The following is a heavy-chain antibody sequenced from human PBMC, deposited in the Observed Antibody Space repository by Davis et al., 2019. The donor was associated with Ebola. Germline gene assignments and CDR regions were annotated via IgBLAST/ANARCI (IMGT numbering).Heavy chain of an antibody. Sequence: SETLSLTCTVSGGSVSSGSYYWSWIRQPPGKGLEWIGYIYYSGSTNYNPSLKSRVTISVDTSKNQFSLKLSSVTAADTAVYYCARRTGGFSNWFDPWGQGTLVTVSS. J-gene: IGHJ5*02. CDR3: ARRTGGFSNWFDP. CDR1: GGSVSSGSYY. CDR2: IYYSGST. D-gene: IGHD7-27*01. V-gene: IGHV4-61*01.